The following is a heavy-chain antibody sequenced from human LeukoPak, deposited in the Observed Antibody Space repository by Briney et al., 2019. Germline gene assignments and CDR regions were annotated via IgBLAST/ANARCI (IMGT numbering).Heavy chain of an antibody. CDR2: ISYDGSNK. J-gene: IGHJ3*02. CDR1: GFTFSSYA. Sequence: PGRSLRLSCAASGFTFSSYAMHWVRQAPGKWLEWVAVISYDGSNKYYADSVKGRFTISRDNSKNTLYLQMNSLRAEDTAVYYCARTFINLYYYDSSSYYGSAFDIWGQGTMVTVSS. CDR3: ARTFINLYYYDSSSYYGSAFDI. D-gene: IGHD3-22*01. V-gene: IGHV3-30-3*01.